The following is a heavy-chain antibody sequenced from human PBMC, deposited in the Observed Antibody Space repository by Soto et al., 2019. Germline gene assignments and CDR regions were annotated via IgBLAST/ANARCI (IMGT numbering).Heavy chain of an antibody. D-gene: IGHD1-26*01. J-gene: IGHJ4*02. Sequence: EVQLVESGGGLVQPGGSLRLSCAASGFTFSTYWMSWVRQAPGKGLEWVANIKQDGSKKHYVDAVKGRFTISRDNAKKSLYLQMNSLRAEYTAVYYCAREWALWGQGSLVTVSS. CDR3: AREWAL. CDR2: IKQDGSKK. CDR1: GFTFSTYW. V-gene: IGHV3-7*01.